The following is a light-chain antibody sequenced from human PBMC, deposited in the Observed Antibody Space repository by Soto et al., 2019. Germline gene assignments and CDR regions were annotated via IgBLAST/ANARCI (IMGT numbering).Light chain of an antibody. V-gene: IGKV1-5*01. Sequence: DIQMTQYPSTLSASVGDRVTITCWASQTITRWMAWYQQEPGKAPKLLIYDASTLESGVPSRLSGSRSGKDFTLTISSLETEDFAVYYCQQRSNWPQTITFGHGTRLEI. CDR1: QTITRW. J-gene: IGKJ5*01. CDR3: QQRSNWPQTIT. CDR2: DAS.